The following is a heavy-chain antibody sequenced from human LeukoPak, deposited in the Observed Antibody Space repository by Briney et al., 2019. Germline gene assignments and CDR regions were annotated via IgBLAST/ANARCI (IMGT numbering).Heavy chain of an antibody. D-gene: IGHD3-22*01. J-gene: IGHJ4*02. CDR1: GFTFSSYA. CDR2: ISGSGGST. Sequence: GGSLRLSCAASGFTFSSYAMSWVRQAPGKGLEWVSAISGSGGSTYYADSVKGRFTISRDNSKNTLYLQMNSLRAEDTAVYYCAKSPYDSSPKQPWDFGFDYWGQGTLVTVSS. CDR3: AKSPYDSSPKQPWDFGFDY. V-gene: IGHV3-23*01.